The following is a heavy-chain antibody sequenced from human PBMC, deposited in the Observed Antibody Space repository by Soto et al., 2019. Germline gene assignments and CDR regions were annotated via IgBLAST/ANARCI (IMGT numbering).Heavy chain of an antibody. CDR2: LKPDGSEK. Sequence: VQLVESGGGVVQPGRSLRLSCAASGFTFSSYGMHWVRQAPGKGLEGVANLKPDGSEKYYVDSVKGRFTISRDNAKNSLYLQMNSLRAEDTAVYYCARDDDYGGNSDWFDPWGQGTLVTVSS. V-gene: IGHV3-7*03. CDR3: ARDDDYGGNSDWFDP. J-gene: IGHJ5*02. D-gene: IGHD4-17*01. CDR1: GFTFSSYG.